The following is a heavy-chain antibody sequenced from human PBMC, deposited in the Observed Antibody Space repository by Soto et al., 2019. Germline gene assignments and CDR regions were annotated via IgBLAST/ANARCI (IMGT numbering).Heavy chain of an antibody. CDR1: GYMFISYG. V-gene: IGHV1-18*01. CDR2: ISAYNANT. D-gene: IGHD3-10*01. J-gene: IGHJ4*02. Sequence: ASVKVSCKASGYMFISYGINWVRQAPGQGLEWMGWISAYNANTKYAQNLQGRVTMTTDTSTSTAYMEMRSLRSDDTAEYYCARDLDGSGSYYTDYWGPGTLVTVSS. CDR3: ARDLDGSGSYYTDY.